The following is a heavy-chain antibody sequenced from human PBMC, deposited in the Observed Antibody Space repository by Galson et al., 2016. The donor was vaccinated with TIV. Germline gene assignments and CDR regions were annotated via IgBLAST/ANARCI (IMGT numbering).Heavy chain of an antibody. CDR1: GYTFTNYY. CDR3: GREGLNWGNFDY. V-gene: IGHV1-46*03. Sequence: SVKVSCKGSGYTFTNYYIHWVRQAPGQGLEWMGRINPSGGDATYAQKFQGRVILTRDTSTSTIYMDLSSLTSDDTAVYFCGREGLNWGNFDYWGQGTLVTVSS. CDR2: INPSGGDA. J-gene: IGHJ4*02. D-gene: IGHD7-27*01.